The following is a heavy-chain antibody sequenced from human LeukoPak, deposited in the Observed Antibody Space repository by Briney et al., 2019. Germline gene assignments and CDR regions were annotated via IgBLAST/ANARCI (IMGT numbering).Heavy chain of an antibody. CDR3: ARLRRDSSGRQASNWFDP. D-gene: IGHD6-19*01. J-gene: IGHJ5*02. CDR1: GGSISSYY. Sequence: TPSETLSLTCTVSGGSISSYYWSWIRQPPGKGLEWIGYIYYSGSTNYNPSLKSRVTISVDTSKNQFSLKLSSVTAADTAVYYCARLRRDSSGRQASNWFDPWGQGTLVTVSS. V-gene: IGHV4-59*08. CDR2: IYYSGST.